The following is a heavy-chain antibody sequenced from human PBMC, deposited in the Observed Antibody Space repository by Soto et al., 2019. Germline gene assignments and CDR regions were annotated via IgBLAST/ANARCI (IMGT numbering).Heavy chain of an antibody. Sequence: GGSLRLSCAASGFTFSTYGMSWVRQAPGKGLEWLSSISDSGHYIYYADSVKGRFTISRDNAKNSLFLQMNSLRGEDTAVYYCARSGLALPYSASHWFDPWGHGTLVTVSS. CDR3: ARSGLALPYSASHWFDP. CDR1: GFTFSTYG. D-gene: IGHD5-12*01. J-gene: IGHJ5*02. CDR2: ISDSGHYI. V-gene: IGHV3-21*01.